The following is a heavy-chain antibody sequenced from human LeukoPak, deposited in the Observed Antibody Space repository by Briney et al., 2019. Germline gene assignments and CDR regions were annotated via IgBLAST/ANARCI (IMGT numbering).Heavy chain of an antibody. CDR3: AREVAAAGTAYDY. CDR1: GGSISSGDYY. Sequence: PSETLSLTCTVSGGSISSGDYYWRWLRQPPGTGLEWLGYIYYSGSTYYNPSLKSRVTISVDTSKNQFSLKLSSVTAADTAVYYCAREVAAAGTAYDYWGQGTLVTVSS. V-gene: IGHV4-30-4*01. CDR2: IYYSGST. J-gene: IGHJ4*02. D-gene: IGHD6-13*01.